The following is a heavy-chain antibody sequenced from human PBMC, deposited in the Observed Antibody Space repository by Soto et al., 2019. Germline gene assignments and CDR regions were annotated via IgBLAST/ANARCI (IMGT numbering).Heavy chain of an antibody. CDR2: MSSNGVGT. V-gene: IGHV3-64*01. CDR3: ARRTRPNFYYMDV. Sequence: PGGSLRLSCAASGFTLGGYAVDWVRQAPGKGLEYVSGMSSNGVGTYYANSVQGRFTISRDNSENTVYLQRGSLRPEDMAVYYCARRTRPNFYYMDVWGKGTTVTVSS. D-gene: IGHD6-6*01. J-gene: IGHJ6*03. CDR1: GFTLGGYA.